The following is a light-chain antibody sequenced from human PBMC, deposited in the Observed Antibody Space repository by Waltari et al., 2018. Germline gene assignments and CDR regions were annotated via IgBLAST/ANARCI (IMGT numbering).Light chain of an antibody. CDR2: CAS. J-gene: IGKJ2*01. V-gene: IGKV4-1*01. Sequence: IVMTQSPDSLAVSLGERATINCKSSQSVLYSSNNRNYLALYHQKSGQPPKLLIYCASTRESWVPDRFSGSGSGTDFTLTISSLQAEDVAVYCCQQYYSNQDTFGHGTKLEIK. CDR1: QSVLYSSNNRNY. CDR3: QQYYSNQDT.